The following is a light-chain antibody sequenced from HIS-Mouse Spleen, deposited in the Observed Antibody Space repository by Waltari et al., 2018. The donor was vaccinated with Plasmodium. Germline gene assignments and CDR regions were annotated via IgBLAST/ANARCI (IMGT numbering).Light chain of an antibody. Sequence: DIQMTQSPSSLSASVGDSVTITCRASQSISSYLNWYQQKPGKAPKLLIYAASSLQSGVPSRFSGSGSGTDFTLSISSLQPEDFATYYCRQSYSTWTFGQGTKVEIK. J-gene: IGKJ1*01. CDR1: QSISSY. CDR3: RQSYSTWT. V-gene: IGKV1-39*01. CDR2: AAS.